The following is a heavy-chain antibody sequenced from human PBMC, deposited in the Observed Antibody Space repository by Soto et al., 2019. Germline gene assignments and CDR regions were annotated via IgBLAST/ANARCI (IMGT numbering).Heavy chain of an antibody. J-gene: IGHJ4*02. D-gene: IGHD3-16*01. CDR3: ARPARRSNYFDY. CDR1: GGSISSSSYY. V-gene: IGHV4-39*01. Sequence: SETLSLTCTVSGGSISSSSYYWGWIRQPPGKGLEWIGSIYYSGSTYYNPSLKSRVAISVDTSKNQFSLKLSSVTAADTAVYYCARPARRSNYFDYWGQGTLVTVSS. CDR2: IYYSGST.